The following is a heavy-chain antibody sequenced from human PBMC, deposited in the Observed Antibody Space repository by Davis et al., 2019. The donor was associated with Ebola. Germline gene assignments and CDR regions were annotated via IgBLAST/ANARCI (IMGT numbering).Heavy chain of an antibody. D-gene: IGHD3-16*01. Sequence: SETLFLTCVVNGGSFSGFYWSWIRQSPGNGLEWIGEINHSGSTTYNPSLRSRVTLSVDKSKKQFSLTLTSVTAADTAVYYCATDVAMAAIWGRDYWGQGTLVTVSS. CDR3: ATDVAMAAIWGRDY. J-gene: IGHJ4*02. CDR2: INHSGST. CDR1: GGSFSGFY. V-gene: IGHV4-34*01.